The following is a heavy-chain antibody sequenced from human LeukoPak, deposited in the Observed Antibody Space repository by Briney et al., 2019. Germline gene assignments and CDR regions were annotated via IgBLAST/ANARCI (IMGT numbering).Heavy chain of an antibody. D-gene: IGHD6-13*01. J-gene: IGHJ4*02. Sequence: PGGSLRLSCAASGFTFSSYGMHWVRQAPGKGLEWVAVISYDGRSKYYADYVKGRFTISRDNSKNTLYLQTNSLRAEDTAVYYCAKDHSSSWYYFDYWGQGTLVTVSS. V-gene: IGHV3-30*18. CDR3: AKDHSSSWYYFDY. CDR1: GFTFSSYG. CDR2: ISYDGRSK.